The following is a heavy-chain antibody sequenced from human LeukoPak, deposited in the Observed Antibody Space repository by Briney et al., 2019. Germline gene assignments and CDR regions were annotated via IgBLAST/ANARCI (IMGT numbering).Heavy chain of an antibody. V-gene: IGHV4-30-2*01. Sequence: SETLSLTCTVSDVSISSGGYYWSWIRQPPGKGLEWIGYIYQSGNTYYNPSLKSRVTISVDRSKNQFSLKVTSVTAADTAVYYCAKDGPIVVGAFDIWGQGTMVTISS. CDR2: IYQSGNT. D-gene: IGHD2-2*01. CDR3: AKDGPIVVGAFDI. J-gene: IGHJ3*02. CDR1: DVSISSGGYY.